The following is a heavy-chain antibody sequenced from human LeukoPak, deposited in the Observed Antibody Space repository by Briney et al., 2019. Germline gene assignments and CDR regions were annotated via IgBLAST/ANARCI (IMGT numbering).Heavy chain of an antibody. CDR3: ARDRVVGTLIRFLGRGMDV. CDR1: GYTFTSYY. D-gene: IGHD3-3*01. Sequence: ASLKVSCKASGYTFTSYYMHWVRQAPGQGLEWMGIINPSGGSTSYAQKFQGRVTMTRDTSTSTVYMELSSLRSEDTAVYYCARDRVVGTLIRFLGRGMDVWGQGTTVTVSS. J-gene: IGHJ6*02. V-gene: IGHV1-46*01. CDR2: INPSGGST.